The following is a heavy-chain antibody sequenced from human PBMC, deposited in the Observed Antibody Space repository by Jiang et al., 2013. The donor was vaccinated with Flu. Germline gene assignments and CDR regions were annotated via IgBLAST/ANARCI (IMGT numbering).Heavy chain of an antibody. CDR3: AGGGGAFNI. V-gene: IGHV6-1*01. Sequence: SLTCAISGDSVSSNSAAWNWIRQSPSRGLEWLGRTYYRSKWNTAYAASVKSRITIYPDTSTNQFSLQLNSVTPEDTAVYYCAGGGGAFNIWGQGTMVTVSS. CDR1: GDSVSSNSAA. CDR2: TYYRSKWNT. J-gene: IGHJ3*02.